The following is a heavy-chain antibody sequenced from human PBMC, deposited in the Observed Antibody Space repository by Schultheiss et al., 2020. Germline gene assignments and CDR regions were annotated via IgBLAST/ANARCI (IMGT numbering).Heavy chain of an antibody. D-gene: IGHD6-13*01. CDR3: ASQQGRYYGMDV. J-gene: IGHJ6*02. Sequence: GESLKISCAASGFTFSSYGMHWVRQAPGKGLEWVAVISYDGSNKYYADSVKGRFTISRDNAKNSLYLQMNSLRDEDTAVYYCASQQGRYYGMDVWGQGTTVTVSS. CDR1: GFTFSSYG. CDR2: ISYDGSNK. V-gene: IGHV3-30*03.